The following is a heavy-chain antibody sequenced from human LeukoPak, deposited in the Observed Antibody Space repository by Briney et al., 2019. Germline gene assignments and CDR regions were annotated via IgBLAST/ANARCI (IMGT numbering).Heavy chain of an antibody. CDR2: MYYSGST. CDR1: GGSISSGDYY. CDR3: ARPYYYDSRIDP. Sequence: SQTLSLTCTVSGGSISSGDYYWSWIRQPPGKGLEWVGYMYYSGSTYYNPSLKSRVTISVDTSKNQFSLKLSSVTAADMAVYYCARPYYYDSRIDPWGQGTLVTVSS. V-gene: IGHV4-30-4*01. J-gene: IGHJ5*02. D-gene: IGHD3-22*01.